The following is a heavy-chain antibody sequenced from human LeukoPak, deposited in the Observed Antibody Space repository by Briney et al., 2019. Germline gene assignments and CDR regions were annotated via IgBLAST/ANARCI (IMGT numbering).Heavy chain of an antibody. CDR3: ARQIYGSDY. V-gene: IGHV4-34*01. CDR2: VNYSGYT. D-gene: IGHD4-17*01. CDR1: GVSFSTYY. Sequence: SETLSLTCDVSGVSFSTYYWSWIRQSPEKGLEWIGEVNYSGYTNLNPSLKSRVTISVDTSKYQFSLKLSSVTAADTAVYYCARQIYGSDYWGQGTLVTVSS. J-gene: IGHJ4*02.